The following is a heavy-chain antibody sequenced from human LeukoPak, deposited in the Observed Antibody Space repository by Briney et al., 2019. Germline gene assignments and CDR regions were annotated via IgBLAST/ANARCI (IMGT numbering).Heavy chain of an antibody. D-gene: IGHD4-17*01. CDR1: GGTFSGHA. CDR2: TIPIFGAT. J-gene: IGHJ6*03. Sequence: SVKVSCKASGGTFSGHAISWVRQAPGQGLEWMGGTIPIFGATNYTQRFQGRITITTDESTTTAYIELTSLRSEDTAVYFCAGGDPFNYYMDVWGKGTSVTVFS. V-gene: IGHV1-69*05. CDR3: AGGDPFNYYMDV.